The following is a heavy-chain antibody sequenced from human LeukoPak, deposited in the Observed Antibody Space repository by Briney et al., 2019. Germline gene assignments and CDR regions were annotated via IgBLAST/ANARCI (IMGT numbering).Heavy chain of an antibody. CDR3: ARGRPYYDYGDYYYYGMDV. D-gene: IGHD4-17*01. J-gene: IGHJ6*02. CDR2: ISSSSSYI. Sequence: GGSLRLSCAASGFTFSSYSMNWVRQAPGKGLEWVSSISSSSSYIYYADSVKGRFTISRDNAKNSLYLQMNSLRAEDTAVYYCARGRPYYDYGDYYYYGMDVWGQGTTVTVSS. V-gene: IGHV3-21*01. CDR1: GFTFSSYS.